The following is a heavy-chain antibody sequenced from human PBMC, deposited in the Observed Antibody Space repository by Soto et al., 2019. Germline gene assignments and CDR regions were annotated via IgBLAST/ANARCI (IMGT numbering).Heavy chain of an antibody. D-gene: IGHD3-10*01. J-gene: IGHJ4*02. CDR3: ARDGREMVRGVIIHYYFDY. V-gene: IGHV3-30-3*01. CDR2: ISYDGSNK. Sequence: GGSLRLSCAASGFTFSSYAMHWVRQAPGKGLEWVAVISYDGSNKYYADSVKGRFTISRDNSKNTLYLQMNSLRAEDTAVYYCARDGREMVRGVIIHYYFDYWGQGTLVTVSS. CDR1: GFTFSSYA.